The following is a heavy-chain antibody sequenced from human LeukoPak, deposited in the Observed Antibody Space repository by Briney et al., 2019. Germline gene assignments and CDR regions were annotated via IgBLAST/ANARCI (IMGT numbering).Heavy chain of an antibody. V-gene: IGHV4-4*07. CDR3: ARGGFTVTTGYFDY. J-gene: IGHJ4*02. Sequence: SETLSLTCTVSGGSISSYYWSWIRQPAGKGLEWIGRIYTSGSTNCNPSLKSRVTMSVDTSKNQFSLKLSSVTAADTAVYYCARGGFTVTTGYFDYWGQGTLVTVSS. D-gene: IGHD4-17*01. CDR2: IYTSGST. CDR1: GGSISSYY.